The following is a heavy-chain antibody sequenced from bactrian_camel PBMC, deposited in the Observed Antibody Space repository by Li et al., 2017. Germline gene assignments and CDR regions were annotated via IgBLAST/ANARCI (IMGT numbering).Heavy chain of an antibody. D-gene: IGHD7*01. CDR1: GATGSTYT. Sequence: VQLVESGGGSVQTGESLRLSCAASGATGSTYTMSWFRQAPGKEREGVATLGSDGSPSYADSVKGRFTISKDNVKKTLYLQMNGLKPEDTAMYYCAAAGLTFWGLCAPANTAGFRYWGQGTQVTVS. CDR2: LGSDGSP. J-gene: IGHJ6*01. V-gene: IGHV3S67*01. CDR3: AAAGLTFWGLCAPANTAGFRY.